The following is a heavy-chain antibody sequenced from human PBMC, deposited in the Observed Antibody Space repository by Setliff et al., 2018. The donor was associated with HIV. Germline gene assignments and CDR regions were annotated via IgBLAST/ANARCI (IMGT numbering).Heavy chain of an antibody. Sequence: ASVKVSCKYSGYPFADHYLHWVRQAPGQGLQWMGWINPRSGVTKYAQNFQGRFIMTTDTTINTAYMQLERLTSDDTALCYCARDSGTNDHFLSPYYGALDFWGLGTLVTVSS. CDR1: GYPFADHY. CDR2: INPRSGVT. V-gene: IGHV1-2*02. D-gene: IGHD3-3*02. J-gene: IGHJ4*02. CDR3: ARDSGTNDHFLSPYYGALDF.